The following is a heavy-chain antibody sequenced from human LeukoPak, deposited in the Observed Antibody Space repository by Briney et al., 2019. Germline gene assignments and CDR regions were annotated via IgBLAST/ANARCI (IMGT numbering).Heavy chain of an antibody. D-gene: IGHD3-22*01. J-gene: IGHJ3*02. CDR1: GGSISSYY. CDR3: ARDYYDSSGYFSGAFDI. CDR2: IYYSGST. Sequence: PSETLSLTCTVSGGSISSYYWSWIRQPPGKGLEWIGYIYYSGSTNYNPSLKSRVTISVDTSKNQFSLKLSSVTAADTAVSYCARDYYDSSGYFSGAFDIWGQGTMVTVSS. V-gene: IGHV4-59*01.